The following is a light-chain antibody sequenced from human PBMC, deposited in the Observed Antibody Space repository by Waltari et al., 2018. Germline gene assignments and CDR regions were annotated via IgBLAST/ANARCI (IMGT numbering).Light chain of an antibody. CDR1: SSNIGRNI. V-gene: IGLV1-44*01. CDR3: ATWDDSLNGPV. CDR2: TNS. Sequence: QSVLTQPPSASGTPGQRITISCSGSSSNIGRNIVNWYQQLPGTAPRLLIYTNSQRPSGVPDRFSGSKSDTSASLAISGLQSEDEPDYYCATWDDSLNGPVFGGGTKLTVL. J-gene: IGLJ3*02.